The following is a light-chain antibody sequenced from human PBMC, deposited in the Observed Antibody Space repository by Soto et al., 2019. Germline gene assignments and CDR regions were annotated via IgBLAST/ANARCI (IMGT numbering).Light chain of an antibody. V-gene: IGKV1-6*01. Sequence: AIQMTQSPSSLSASVGDRVTITCRASQGIRDDLGWYQQKPGKTPKLLIYAASSLRRGAPSRFRGTGSGPELTLTISSLQPEHFATYCCLRDFIHHLTFGQGTKVQIK. CDR3: LRDFIHHLT. CDR1: QGIRDD. CDR2: AAS. J-gene: IGKJ1*01.